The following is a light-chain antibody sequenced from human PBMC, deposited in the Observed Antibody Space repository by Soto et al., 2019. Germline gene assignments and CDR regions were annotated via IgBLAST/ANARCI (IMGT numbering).Light chain of an antibody. CDR3: MQGTHWPPT. CDR1: QSLVYSNGNTY. Sequence: DVVMTQSPLSLPVTLGQPASISCRSSQSLVYSNGNTYLHWFQQRPGQSQRRLIYKVSNRDSGVPDRFSGSGSGTDFTLRISRVEAEDVGVYYCMQGTHWPPTFGQGTKVEIK. J-gene: IGKJ1*01. CDR2: KVS. V-gene: IGKV2-30*01.